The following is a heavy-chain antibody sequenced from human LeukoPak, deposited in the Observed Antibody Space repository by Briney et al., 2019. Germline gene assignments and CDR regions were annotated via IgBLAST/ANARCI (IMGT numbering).Heavy chain of an antibody. CDR3: ARVSGPGMNEYYHL. CDR1: GLPFSVAC. J-gene: IGHJ1*01. D-gene: IGHD3-10*01. V-gene: IGHV3-74*01. Sequence: GGSLTLFCAACGLPFSVACVLWVRHAPGGGVVGVSRINDDGSFRRYANSVKGRFTISRDNAKNTLFLQMDSLRAEDTAVYYCARVSGPGMNEYYHLWGQGTLVTVSS. CDR2: INDDGSFR.